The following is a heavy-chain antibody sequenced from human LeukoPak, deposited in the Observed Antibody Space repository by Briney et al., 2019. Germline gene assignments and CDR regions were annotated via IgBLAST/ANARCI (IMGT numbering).Heavy chain of an antibody. CDR3: ARKEEAHDAFDI. D-gene: IGHD6-6*01. CDR1: GYTFTSYG. CDR2: ISAYNGNT. J-gene: IGHJ3*02. V-gene: IGHV1-18*01. Sequence: ASLKVSCKASGYTFTSYGISSVRQAPGPGREWLGWISAYNGNTNYAQKLQGRVTMTTDTSTSTAYMELRSLRSADTAVYYCARKEEAHDAFDIWGQGTMVTVSS.